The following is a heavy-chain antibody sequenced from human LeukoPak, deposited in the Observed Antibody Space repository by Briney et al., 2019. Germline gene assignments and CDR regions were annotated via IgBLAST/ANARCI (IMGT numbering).Heavy chain of an antibody. Sequence: GGSLRLSCVASGFTVSYSYMSWVRQAPGKGLEWVSVIYSGGSTYYADSVKGRFTISRDNSKNTLYLQMNSLRAEDTAVYYCARAPGYCSGGSCYSDAFDIWGQGTMVTVSS. CDR2: IYSGGST. D-gene: IGHD2-15*01. V-gene: IGHV3-66*01. CDR3: ARAPGYCSGGSCYSDAFDI. CDR1: GFTVSYSY. J-gene: IGHJ3*02.